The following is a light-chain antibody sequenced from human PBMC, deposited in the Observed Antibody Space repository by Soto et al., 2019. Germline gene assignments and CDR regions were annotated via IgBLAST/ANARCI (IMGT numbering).Light chain of an antibody. CDR1: SGSIASNN. Sequence: NFMLTQPHSVSESPGKTVTLSCPRSSGSIASNNVQWYQQRPGSAPTTVIYEDNQRPSGVPDRFSGSTDVSSNSASLTIYGLQTEDEADYYCQSYDSSFVVFGGGTKLT. J-gene: IGLJ2*01. V-gene: IGLV6-57*04. CDR3: QSYDSSFVV. CDR2: EDN.